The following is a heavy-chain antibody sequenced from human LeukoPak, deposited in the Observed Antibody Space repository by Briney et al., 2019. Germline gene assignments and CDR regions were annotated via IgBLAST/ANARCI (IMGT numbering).Heavy chain of an antibody. Sequence: ASVKVSCKASGYTFTSYGISWVRQAPGQGLEWVGWISSYNGNTNYAQKFQGRVTMTTDTSTSTAYMELSSLRSEDTAVYYCASGYSRNYFDYWGQGTLVTVSS. D-gene: IGHD6-13*01. V-gene: IGHV1-18*01. CDR1: GYTFTSYG. CDR2: ISSYNGNT. CDR3: ASGYSRNYFDY. J-gene: IGHJ4*02.